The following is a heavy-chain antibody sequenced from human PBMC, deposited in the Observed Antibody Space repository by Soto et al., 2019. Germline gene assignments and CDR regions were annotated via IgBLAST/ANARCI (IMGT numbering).Heavy chain of an antibody. CDR1: GGTFSSYA. D-gene: IGHD2-15*01. CDR3: ARDLMVAGTGNWFDP. CDR2: IIPIFGTA. Sequence: SVMVSCKASGGTFSSYAISWVRQAPGQGLEWMGGIIPIFGTANYAQKFQGRVTITADESTSTAYMELSSLRSEDTAVYYCARDLMVAGTGNWFDPWGQGTLVTVSS. V-gene: IGHV1-69*01. J-gene: IGHJ5*02.